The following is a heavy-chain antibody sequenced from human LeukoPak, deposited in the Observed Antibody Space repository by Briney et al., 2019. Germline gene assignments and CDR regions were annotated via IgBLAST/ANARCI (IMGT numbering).Heavy chain of an antibody. CDR1: GFTFSSYS. V-gene: IGHV3-21*01. D-gene: IGHD4-23*01. Sequence: GGSLRLSCAASGFTFSSYSMNSVRQAPGKGLEWVSSISSSSYIYYADSVKGRFTISRDNAKNSLYLQMNSLRAEDTAVYYCARDSTVGAYFDYWGQGTLVTVSS. J-gene: IGHJ4*02. CDR2: ISSSSYI. CDR3: ARDSTVGAYFDY.